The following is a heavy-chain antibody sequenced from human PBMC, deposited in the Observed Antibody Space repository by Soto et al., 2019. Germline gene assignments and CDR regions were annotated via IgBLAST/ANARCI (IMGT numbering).Heavy chain of an antibody. CDR2: IYHSGTT. D-gene: IGHD5-18*01. V-gene: IGHV4-59*01. J-gene: IGHJ5*02. CDR3: ARGGYRTLAWFDP. Sequence: QVQVQESGPGLVKPSETLSLTCTVSGGSISNYYWSWIRQSPGKGLEWIANIYHSGTTNYNLSLKGRVSISIDISKNQVSLRLKSVTAADTAVYYCARGGYRTLAWFDPWGQGTLVTVSS. CDR1: GGSISNYY.